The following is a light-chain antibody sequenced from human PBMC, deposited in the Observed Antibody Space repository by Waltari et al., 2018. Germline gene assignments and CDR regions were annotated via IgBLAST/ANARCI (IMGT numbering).Light chain of an antibody. CDR2: AAS. CDR3: QQTYSSPSS. V-gene: IGKV1-39*01. Sequence: DIQMTQSPSSLSASVGDRVTITCRASQSITTYLNWYQQKLGKAPKLLIYAASNLQNGVPSRVSGSGSETDFTLTISGLQPEDFAIYYCQQTYSSPSSFGQGTKLEIK. CDR1: QSITTY. J-gene: IGKJ2*03.